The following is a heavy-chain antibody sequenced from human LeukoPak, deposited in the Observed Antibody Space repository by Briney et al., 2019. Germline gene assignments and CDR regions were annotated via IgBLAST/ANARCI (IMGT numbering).Heavy chain of an antibody. J-gene: IGHJ4*02. CDR2: IIPILGIA. CDR3: ARSGCSSTSCYEGDFDY. D-gene: IGHD2-2*01. Sequence: SVKVSCKASGGTFSSYAISWVRQAPGQGLEWMGRIIPILGIANYAQKFQGRVTITADKSTSTAYMELSSLRSEDTAVYYCARSGCSSTSCYEGDFDYWGQGTLVTVSS. CDR1: GGTFSSYA. V-gene: IGHV1-69*04.